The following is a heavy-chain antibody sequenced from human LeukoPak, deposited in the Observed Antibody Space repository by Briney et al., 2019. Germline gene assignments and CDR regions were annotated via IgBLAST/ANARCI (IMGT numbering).Heavy chain of an antibody. D-gene: IGHD6-6*01. CDR3: ARDWGVSARPGYMDV. CDR1: GYSISSGYH. Sequence: SETLSLTCTVSGYSISSGYHWGWIRQPPGKGLEWIESIYYSGSTYYNPSLKSRVTISVDTSKNQFSLKLSSVTAADTAVYYCARDWGVSARPGYMDVWGKGTTVTVSS. J-gene: IGHJ6*03. V-gene: IGHV4-38-2*02. CDR2: IYYSGST.